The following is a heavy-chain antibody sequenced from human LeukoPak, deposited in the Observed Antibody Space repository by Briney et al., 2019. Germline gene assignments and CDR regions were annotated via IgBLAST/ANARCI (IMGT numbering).Heavy chain of an antibody. CDR1: GFTFSTYW. V-gene: IGHV3-7*01. J-gene: IGHJ4*02. D-gene: IGHD3-22*01. CDR2: IKEDGSEK. CDR3: ARDSSGYQ. Sequence: GSLRLSCAASGFTFSTYWMSWVRQAPGKGLEWVANIKEDGSEKYYGDSVKGRFTISRDNAKNSLYLEVSSLRVEDTAVYYCARDSSGYQWGQGTLVTVSS.